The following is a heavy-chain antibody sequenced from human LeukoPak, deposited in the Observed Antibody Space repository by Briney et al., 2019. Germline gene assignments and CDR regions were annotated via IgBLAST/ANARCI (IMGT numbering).Heavy chain of an antibody. D-gene: IGHD2-15*01. J-gene: IGHJ6*02. Sequence: SETLSLTCAVFGGSFSGYYWSWIRQPPGEGLEWLGEINHSGTTNYNPSLKSRVTISIDTSKNQLSLKLSSVTAADTAVYYCARNLVGHYYYAMDVWGQGTTVTVSS. CDR2: INHSGTT. V-gene: IGHV4-34*01. CDR1: GGSFSGYY. CDR3: ARNLVGHYYYAMDV.